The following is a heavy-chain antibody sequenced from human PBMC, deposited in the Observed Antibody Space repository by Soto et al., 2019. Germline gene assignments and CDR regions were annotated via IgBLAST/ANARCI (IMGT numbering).Heavy chain of an antibody. CDR3: ARVLGGYSGYDGH. J-gene: IGHJ4*02. D-gene: IGHD5-12*01. Sequence: EVQLVESGGGLIQPGGSLRLSCAASGFIVSSNYMSWVRQAPGKGLEWVSVIYSGGNTYYADSVKGRFIISRDNSKNTLYLQMNSLRAEDTAVYYCARVLGGYSGYDGHWGQGTLVTVSS. CDR2: IYSGGNT. V-gene: IGHV3-53*01. CDR1: GFIVSSNY.